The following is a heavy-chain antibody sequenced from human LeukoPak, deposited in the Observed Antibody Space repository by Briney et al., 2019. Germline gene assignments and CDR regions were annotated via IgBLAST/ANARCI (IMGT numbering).Heavy chain of an antibody. CDR1: GFTFSSYA. CDR3: ARVVDAYSSGWSPTSFMDV. Sequence: GGSLRLSCAASGFTFSSYAMHWVRQAPGKGLEYVSAISSNGGSTYYANSVKGRFTISRDNSKNTLYLQMGSLRAEDMAVYYCARVVDAYSSGWSPTSFMDVWGQGTTVTVSS. J-gene: IGHJ6*02. D-gene: IGHD6-19*01. V-gene: IGHV3-64*01. CDR2: ISSNGGST.